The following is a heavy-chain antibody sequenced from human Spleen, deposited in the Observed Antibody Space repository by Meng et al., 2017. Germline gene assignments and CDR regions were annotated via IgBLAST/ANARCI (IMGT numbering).Heavy chain of an antibody. V-gene: IGHV2-5*02. Sequence: IPTHTLTCNVSAFSLLLTGVVVGWIRHPPGKGLEWLALIYYDDNYSYNPSLKSRLTIKKDTSRDQVILTMTNMNPVDTATYYCAQLIFSPDYGFDYWGQGALVTVSS. J-gene: IGHJ4*02. D-gene: IGHD4-17*01. CDR3: AQLIFSPDYGFDY. CDR1: AFSLLLTGVV. CDR2: IYYDDNY.